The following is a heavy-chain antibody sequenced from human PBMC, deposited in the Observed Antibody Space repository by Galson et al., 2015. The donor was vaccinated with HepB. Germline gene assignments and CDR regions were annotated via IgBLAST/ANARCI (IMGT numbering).Heavy chain of an antibody. J-gene: IGHJ4*02. CDR3: ATGATHPHCSSTSCYTGYFDY. D-gene: IGHD2-2*02. V-gene: IGHV1-69*13. Sequence: SVKVSCKASGGTFSSYAISWVRQAPGQGLEWMGGIIPIFGTANYAQKFQGRVTITADESTSTAYMELSSLRSEDTAVYYCATGATHPHCSSTSCYTGYFDYWGQGTLVTVSS. CDR2: IIPIFGTA. CDR1: GGTFSSYA.